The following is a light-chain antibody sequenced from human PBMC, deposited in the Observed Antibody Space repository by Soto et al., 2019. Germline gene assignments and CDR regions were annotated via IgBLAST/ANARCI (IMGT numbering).Light chain of an antibody. CDR3: QHYSNWPS. V-gene: IGKV3-15*01. Sequence: EIVMTQSPATLSVSPGERATLSCRASQSVSSNLAWYQQKPGQAPRLLIYGASTRATGIPARFSGSGSGTEFTLTISRLQSEDFAVYYCQHYSNWPSFGQGTKVDIK. CDR2: GAS. J-gene: IGKJ1*01. CDR1: QSVSSN.